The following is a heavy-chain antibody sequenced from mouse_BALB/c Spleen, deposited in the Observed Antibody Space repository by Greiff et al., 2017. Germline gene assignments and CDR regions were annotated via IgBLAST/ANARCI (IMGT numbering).Heavy chain of an antibody. CDR2: IDPFNGGT. D-gene: IGHD2-14*01. CDR1: GYSFTSYY. J-gene: IGHJ4*01. V-gene: IGHV1-28*01. CDR3: ALHRYDGDYYAMDY. Sequence: EVQLQQSGPELMKPGASVKISCKASGYSFTSYYMHWVKQSHGKSLEWIGYIDPFNGGTSYNQKFKGKATLTVDKSSSTAYMHLSSLTSEDSAVYYCALHRYDGDYYAMDYWGQGTSVTVSS.